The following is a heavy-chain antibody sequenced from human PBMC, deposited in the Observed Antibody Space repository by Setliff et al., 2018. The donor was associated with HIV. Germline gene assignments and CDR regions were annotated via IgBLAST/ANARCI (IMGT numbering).Heavy chain of an antibody. J-gene: IGHJ4*02. CDR2: IYHTGST. V-gene: IGHV4-34*01. Sequence: NLSETLSLTCAVYGGSFSDYYWGWIRQPPGNGLEWIGSIYHTGSTYYKPSLKSRVTISVDTSKNPFSLRLSSVAAGDTAVYYCARGRFHRLHRPYSGSGSLGIQYFDYWGQGTLVTVSS. CDR1: GGSFSDYY. CDR3: ARGRFHRLHRPYSGSGSLGIQYFDY. D-gene: IGHD3-10*01.